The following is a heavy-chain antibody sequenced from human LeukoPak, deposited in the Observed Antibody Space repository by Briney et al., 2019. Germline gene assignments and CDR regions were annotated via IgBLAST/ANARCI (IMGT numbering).Heavy chain of an antibody. V-gene: IGHV3-23*01. D-gene: IGHD2-2*01. CDR1: GFTFSSYA. CDR3: AKEGVPAAIRRGWFDP. Sequence: GGSLRLSCAASGFTFSSYAMSWVRQAPGKGLEWVSAISGSGGSTYYADSVKGRFTISRDNSKNTLYLQMNSLRAEDTAVYYCAKEGVPAAIRRGWFDPWGQGTLVTVSS. J-gene: IGHJ5*02. CDR2: ISGSGGST.